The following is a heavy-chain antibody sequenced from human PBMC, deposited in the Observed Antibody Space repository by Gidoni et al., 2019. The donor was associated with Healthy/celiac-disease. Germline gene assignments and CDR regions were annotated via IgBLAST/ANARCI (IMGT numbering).Heavy chain of an antibody. CDR1: GDSISSYY. V-gene: IGHV4-59*01. CDR3: ARTIYGDYHNFDY. J-gene: IGHJ4*02. D-gene: IGHD4-17*01. Sequence: QVQLQESGPGLVKPSETLSLTCTVSGDSISSYYWSWIRQPPGKGLEWIGYIYYSGSTNYNPSLKSRVTISVDTSKNQFSLKLSSVTAADTAVYYCARTIYGDYHNFDYWGQGTLVTVSS. CDR2: IYYSGST.